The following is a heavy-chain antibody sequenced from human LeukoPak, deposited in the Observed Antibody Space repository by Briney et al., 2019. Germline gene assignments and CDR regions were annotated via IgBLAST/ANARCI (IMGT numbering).Heavy chain of an antibody. Sequence: SETLSLTCTVSGGSISSYYWSWIRQPPGKGLEWIGYIYYSGSTNYNPSLKSRGTISVDTSKNQFSLKLSSVTAADTAVYYCARARWGSWAHFDYWGQGTLVTVSS. J-gene: IGHJ4*02. CDR2: IYYSGST. V-gene: IGHV4-59*01. CDR1: GGSISSYY. D-gene: IGHD6-13*01. CDR3: ARARWGSWAHFDY.